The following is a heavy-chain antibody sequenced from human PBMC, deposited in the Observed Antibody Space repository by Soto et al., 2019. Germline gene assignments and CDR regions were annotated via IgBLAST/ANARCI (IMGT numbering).Heavy chain of an antibody. Sequence: PGGSLRLSCAASVFTFSSHAMSRVRQAPGKGLEWVSTISSGGDNTYSADSVKGRFTISRDNSKNTLYLQMNSLRAEDTAVYYCAKDFDSYSSGRYGMDVWGQGTTVTVSS. CDR1: VFTFSSHA. V-gene: IGHV3-23*01. CDR2: ISSGGDNT. CDR3: AKDFDSYSSGRYGMDV. D-gene: IGHD6-19*01. J-gene: IGHJ6*02.